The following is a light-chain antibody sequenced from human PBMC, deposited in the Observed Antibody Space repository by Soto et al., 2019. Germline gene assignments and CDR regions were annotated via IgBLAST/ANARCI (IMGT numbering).Light chain of an antibody. CDR2: EVS. Sequence: QCSLTQPASVSGSPGQAITISCTGTISDIGGYNYVSWYDHHPGKAPRLIIYEVSNRPSGVSIRFSGSTSGNTAFLTISGLQAEDEAHYYRRSYRTTSPCVFGTGTKVTVL. V-gene: IGLV2-14*01. CDR3: RSYRTTSPCV. CDR1: ISDIGGYNY. J-gene: IGLJ1*01.